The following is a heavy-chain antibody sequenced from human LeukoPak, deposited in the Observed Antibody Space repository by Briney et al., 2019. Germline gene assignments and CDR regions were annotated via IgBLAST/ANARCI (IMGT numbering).Heavy chain of an antibody. CDR1: GGSISSSGYY. V-gene: IGHV4-39*07. CDR2: IYYSGST. CDR3: ARDFGNYAGYMDV. Sequence: SETLSLTCTISGGSISSSGYYWGWIRQPPGKGLEWIGSIYYSGSTYYNPSRKSPVTISVDTSKNQFSLKLSSVTAADTAVYYCARDFGNYAGYMDVWGKGTTVTVSS. D-gene: IGHD4-11*01. J-gene: IGHJ6*03.